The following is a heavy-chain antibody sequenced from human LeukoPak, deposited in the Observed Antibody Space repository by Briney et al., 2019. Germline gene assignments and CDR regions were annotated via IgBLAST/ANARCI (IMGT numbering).Heavy chain of an antibody. CDR3: AKDSRIGWGSSIAVAGTSPAYFDY. Sequence: SLRLSCAASGFTFDDYAMHWVRQAPGKGLEWVSGISWNSGSIGYADSVKGRFTISRDNAKNPLYLQMNSLRAEDTALYYCAKDSRIGWGSSIAVAGTSPAYFDYWGQGTLVTVSS. D-gene: IGHD6-19*01. J-gene: IGHJ4*02. V-gene: IGHV3-9*01. CDR2: ISWNSGSI. CDR1: GFTFDDYA.